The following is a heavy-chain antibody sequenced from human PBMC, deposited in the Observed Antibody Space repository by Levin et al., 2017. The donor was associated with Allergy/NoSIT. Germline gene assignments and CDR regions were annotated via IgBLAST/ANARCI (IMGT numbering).Heavy chain of an antibody. Sequence: GGSLRLSCVTSGISFTTYAMSWVRQAPGKGLEWVSVISGSGGSTNYADSVRGRFTISRDTSTNTLSLQMTSLRAEDTAVYYCARMRRSGLSYFDRWGQGTLVTVSS. CDR1: GISFTTYA. V-gene: IGHV3-23*01. CDR3: ARMRRSGLSYFDR. J-gene: IGHJ4*02. D-gene: IGHD3-3*01. CDR2: ISGSGGST.